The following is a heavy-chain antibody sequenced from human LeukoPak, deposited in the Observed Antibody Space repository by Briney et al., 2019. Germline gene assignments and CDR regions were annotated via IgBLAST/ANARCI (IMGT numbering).Heavy chain of an antibody. CDR3: AKWGDYDILTGYYVSDF. D-gene: IGHD3-9*01. V-gene: IGHV3-23*01. Sequence: GGSLRLSCAASGFIFSNYAMSWVRQAPGKGLEWVSAITGDGDSTYYSDSVKGRFTISRDNSKNTLYVEMNSLRAEDTAMYYCAKWGDYDILTGYYVSDFWGQGTLVTVSS. CDR1: GFIFSNYA. J-gene: IGHJ4*02. CDR2: ITGDGDST.